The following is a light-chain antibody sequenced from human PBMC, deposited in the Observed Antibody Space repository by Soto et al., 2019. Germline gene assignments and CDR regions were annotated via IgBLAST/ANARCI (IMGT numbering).Light chain of an antibody. CDR1: QSVSSN. V-gene: IGKV3-15*01. CDR3: QQYNNWPPCT. Sequence: EIVMTQSPATLSVSPGERATLSCRASQSVSSNLAWYQQKPGQAPRLRIYGASTRATGIPARFSGSGSGTEVTLPISSLQSEDFAVYYCQQYNNWPPCTFGQGTKVEIK. J-gene: IGKJ1*01. CDR2: GAS.